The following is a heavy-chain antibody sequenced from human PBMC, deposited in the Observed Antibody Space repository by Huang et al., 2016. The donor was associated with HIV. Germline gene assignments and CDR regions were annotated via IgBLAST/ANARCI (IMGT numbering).Heavy chain of an antibody. CDR1: GGTFSSFG. D-gene: IGHD1-26*01. J-gene: IGHJ3*02. CDR2: IIPILGTI. V-gene: IGHV1-69*01. CDR3: AREFEYTSSDYAFDI. Sequence: QVQLVQSGAEVKKSGSSVKVSCKASGGTFSSFGITWVRQAPGQGLEWMGVIIPILGTINYAQKFQGRVTITADEFTSTAHMELSRLRSGDTAVYYCAREFEYTSSDYAFDIWGQGTMVTVSS.